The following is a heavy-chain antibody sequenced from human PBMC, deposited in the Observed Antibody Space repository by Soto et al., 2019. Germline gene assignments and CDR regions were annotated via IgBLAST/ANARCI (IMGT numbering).Heavy chain of an antibody. CDR3: ARVVRSNPSGCYYLAMDV. V-gene: IGHV4-61*01. CDR2: ILSSGRS. Sequence: SETLSLTCTVSGESVSSGFYYWNWIRQAPGKGLEWIGSILSSGRSNYNPSLKSRVSMSVDTSKNQFSLRLTSVGAADSAIYYCARVVRSNPSGCYYLAMDVWGQGTTVTVSS. D-gene: IGHD2-15*01. CDR1: GESVSSGFYY. J-gene: IGHJ6*02.